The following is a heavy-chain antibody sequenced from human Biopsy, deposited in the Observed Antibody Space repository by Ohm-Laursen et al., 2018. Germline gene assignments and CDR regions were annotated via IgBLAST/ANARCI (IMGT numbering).Heavy chain of an antibody. V-gene: IGHV1-69*06. CDR1: GGTFTNHA. Sequence: GASVKASCKASGGTFTNHAVGWVRQAPGQGLGWVGSSIPLFNTANYAAKFQGRVTLTADKSTTTAYMELSSLRSEDTAIYYCARFPLGAYDDSGSYRAVEHWYFDLWGRGTLVTVSS. D-gene: IGHD3-22*01. CDR2: SIPLFNTA. CDR3: ARFPLGAYDDSGSYRAVEHWYFDL. J-gene: IGHJ2*01.